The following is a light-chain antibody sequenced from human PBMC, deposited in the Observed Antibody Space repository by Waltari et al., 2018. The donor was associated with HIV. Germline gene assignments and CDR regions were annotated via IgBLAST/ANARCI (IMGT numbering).Light chain of an antibody. Sequence: QSALTQPPSASGAPGQRVTIPCPGSRYFIGRCSVNWYQQLPGAAPKLLIYINNQRPSGVPDRFSGSKSGTSASLAISGLQSDDEADYYCAIWDDSLNGWVFGGGTKLTVL. J-gene: IGLJ3*02. V-gene: IGLV1-44*01. CDR1: RYFIGRCS. CDR3: AIWDDSLNGWV. CDR2: INN.